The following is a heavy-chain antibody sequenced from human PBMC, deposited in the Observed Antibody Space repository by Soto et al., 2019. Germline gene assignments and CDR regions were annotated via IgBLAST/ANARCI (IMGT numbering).Heavy chain of an antibody. CDR1: GYSFSTYA. D-gene: IGHD1-1*01. J-gene: IGHJ6*02. Sequence: ASVKFSCKASGYSFSTYAMHWVRQAPGQSLEWMGWLNGGTGQTRYSQRFQDRVTITRDTSASTAYMEVSSLRPEDTAVYYCARGKGMEENYYYYGMDIWGQWTTVTVSS. CDR3: ARGKGMEENYYYYGMDI. V-gene: IGHV1-3*01. CDR2: LNGGTGQT.